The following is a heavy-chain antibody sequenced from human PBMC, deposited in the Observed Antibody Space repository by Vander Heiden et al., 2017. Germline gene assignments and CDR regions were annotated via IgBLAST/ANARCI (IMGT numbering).Heavy chain of an antibody. Sequence: QVQLVQSGAEVKKPGSSVKVSCTASGYTFTGYYMHWVRQAPGQGLEWMGWINVNSGDTNYAQNFQGRVTMTRDTSISTAYMELSRLRSDDTAMYYCARSQLNYDLLTGYYLYHGYAMDVWGQGTTVTVSS. CDR2: INVNSGDT. J-gene: IGHJ6*02. CDR1: GYTFTGYY. V-gene: IGHV1-2*02. CDR3: ARSQLNYDLLTGYYLYHGYAMDV. D-gene: IGHD3-9*01.